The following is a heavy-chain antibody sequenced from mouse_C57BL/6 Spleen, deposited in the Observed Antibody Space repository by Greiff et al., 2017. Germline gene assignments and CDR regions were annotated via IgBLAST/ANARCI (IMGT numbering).Heavy chain of an antibody. Sequence: VQLQQPGAELVKPGASVKLSCKASGYTFTSYWMQWVKQRPGQGLEWIGEIDPSDSYTNYNQKFKGKATLTVDTSSSTAYMQLSSLTSEDSAVYYCARRRYSNSAFDDWGQGTTLTVSS. V-gene: IGHV1-50*01. D-gene: IGHD2-5*01. CDR2: IDPSDSYT. J-gene: IGHJ2*01. CDR1: GYTFTSYW. CDR3: ARRRYSNSAFDD.